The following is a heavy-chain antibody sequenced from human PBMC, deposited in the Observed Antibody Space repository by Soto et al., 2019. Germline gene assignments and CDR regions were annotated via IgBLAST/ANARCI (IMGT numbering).Heavy chain of an antibody. CDR2: FTSDGST. CDR3: ARTDKYNSQSSGWANRFDY. V-gene: IGHV3-23*01. CDR1: GFIFSNYA. D-gene: IGHD6-19*01. Sequence: EVQLLESGGDLVQPGGSLRLSCAASGFIFSNYAMTWVRQAPGKGPEWVSTFTSDGSTYYRDTVKGRFTISRDNSKNTLYLQMNSLRAEDTAVYYCARTDKYNSQSSGWANRFDYWGQGTLVTVSS. J-gene: IGHJ4*02.